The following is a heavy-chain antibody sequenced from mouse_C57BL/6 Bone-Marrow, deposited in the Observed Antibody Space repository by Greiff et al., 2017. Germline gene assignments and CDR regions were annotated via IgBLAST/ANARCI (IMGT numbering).Heavy chain of an antibody. J-gene: IGHJ4*01. CDR1: GFTFSSYG. CDR3: ARQGRGCAMDF. V-gene: IGHV5-6*01. Sequence: EVQLQESGGDLVKPGGSLKLSCAASGFTFSSYGMPWVRQTPDKRLEWVATISSGGSYTYYPDSVKGRFTISRDNAKNTLYLQMSSLTSEDTAMYYCARQGRGCAMDFWGQGTSVTVSS. CDR2: ISSGGSYT.